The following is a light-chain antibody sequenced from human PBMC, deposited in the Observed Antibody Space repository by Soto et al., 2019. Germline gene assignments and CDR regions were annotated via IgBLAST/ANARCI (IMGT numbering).Light chain of an antibody. J-gene: IGKJ1*01. CDR1: QSVSNNY. CDR2: GAS. Sequence: EIVWTQSPGTLSLSPGERATLSCRASQSVSNNYLAWYQQKPGQAPRLLIYGASSRATGIPDRFSGSGSGTEFTLTINGLQPEDFATYYCQQTYTLPRTFAQGTKVDIK. V-gene: IGKV3-20*01. CDR3: QQTYTLPRT.